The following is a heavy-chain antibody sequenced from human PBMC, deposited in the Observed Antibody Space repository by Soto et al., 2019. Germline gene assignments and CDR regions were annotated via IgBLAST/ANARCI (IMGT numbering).Heavy chain of an antibody. J-gene: IGHJ6*01. CDR3: ARAGQLGSWRNYGMDV. CDR1: VGSISIYY. V-gene: IGHV4-59*01. D-gene: IGHD6-6*01. Sequence: SETLSVSCTFSVGSISIYYWSWIRQPPGKGLDWIGYIYYSGSTNYNPSLKSRVTISVDTSKNQFSLKLSSVTAADTAVYYCARAGQLGSWRNYGMDVWGQGTTVTVSS. CDR2: IYYSGST.